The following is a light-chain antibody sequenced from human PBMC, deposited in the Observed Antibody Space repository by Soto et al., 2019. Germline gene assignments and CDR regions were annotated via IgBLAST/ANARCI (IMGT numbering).Light chain of an antibody. Sequence: QSALTQPASVSGSPGQSITISCTGSSSDVGDYDFVSWYQQHPGKAPKLIIYEVSDRPSGVSNRFSGSKSGNTASLTISGLQAEDDAQYYCSSFTSTSTLVVFGGGTKLTVL. CDR1: SSDVGDYDF. CDR2: EVS. CDR3: SSFTSTSTLVV. V-gene: IGLV2-14*01. J-gene: IGLJ2*01.